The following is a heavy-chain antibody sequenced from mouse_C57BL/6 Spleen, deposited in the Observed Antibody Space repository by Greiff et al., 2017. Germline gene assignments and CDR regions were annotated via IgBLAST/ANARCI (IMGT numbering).Heavy chain of an antibody. CDR1: GYTFTSYW. CDR2: IDPSDSYT. Sequence: VQLQQPGAELVKPGASVKLSCKASGYTFTSYWMQWVKQRPGQGLEWIGEIDPSDSYTNYNQKFKGQATLTVDTSSSTAYMQLSSLTSEDSAVYYCARPSTVVAKDYAMDYWGQGTSVTVSS. V-gene: IGHV1-50*01. J-gene: IGHJ4*01. D-gene: IGHD1-1*01. CDR3: ARPSTVVAKDYAMDY.